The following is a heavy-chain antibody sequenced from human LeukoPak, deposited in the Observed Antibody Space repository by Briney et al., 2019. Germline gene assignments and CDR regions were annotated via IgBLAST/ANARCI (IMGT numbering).Heavy chain of an antibody. V-gene: IGHV1-69*13. D-gene: IGHD3-22*01. CDR2: IIPIFGTA. CDR3: AIGSPYYYDSSGFPGGYAFDI. CDR1: GGTFSSYA. J-gene: IGHJ3*02. Sequence: ASVKVSCKASGGTFSSYAISWVRRAPGQGLEWMGGIIPIFGTANYAQKFQGRVTITADESTSTAYMELSSLRSEDTAVYYCAIGSPYYYDSSGFPGGYAFDIWGQGTMVTVSS.